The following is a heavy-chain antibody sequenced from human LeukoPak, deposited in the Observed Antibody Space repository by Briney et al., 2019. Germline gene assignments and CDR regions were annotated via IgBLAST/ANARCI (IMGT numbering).Heavy chain of an antibody. CDR2: IYHSGST. V-gene: IGHV4-59*12. CDR3: ARAKGGDCSSTSCWGYYYMDV. D-gene: IGHD2-2*01. J-gene: IGHJ6*03. CDR1: GGSISSYY. Sequence: SETLSLTCAVSGGSISSYYWSWIRQPPGKGLEWIGYIYHSGSTYYNPSLKSRVTISVDRSKNQFSLKLSSVTAADTAVYYCARAKGGDCSSTSCWGYYYMDVWGKGTTVTVSS.